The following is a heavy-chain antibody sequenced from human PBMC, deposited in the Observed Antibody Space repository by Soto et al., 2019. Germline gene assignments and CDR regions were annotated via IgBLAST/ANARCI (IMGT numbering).Heavy chain of an antibody. CDR2: IYPGDSDT. CDR3: ARLRDMIAVAGYFDY. CDR1: GYSFTSYW. D-gene: IGHD6-19*01. J-gene: IGHJ4*02. V-gene: IGHV5-51*01. Sequence: GESLKISCKGSGYSFTSYWIGWVRQMPGKGLEWMGIIYPGDSDTRYSPSFQGQVTISADKSISTAYLQWSSLKASDTAMYYCARLRDMIAVAGYFDYWGQGTLVTVSS.